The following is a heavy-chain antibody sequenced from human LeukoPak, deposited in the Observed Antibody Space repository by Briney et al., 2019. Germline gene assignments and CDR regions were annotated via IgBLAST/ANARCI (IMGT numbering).Heavy chain of an antibody. J-gene: IGHJ6*04. V-gene: IGHV1-18*04. Sequence: ASVKVSCKASGYTFTSYGMSWVRQVPGQGLEWMGWISAYNGNTNYAQKLQGRVTMTTDTSTSTAYMELRSLRSDDTAVYYCARHIVVVPAAAGAGMDVWGKGTTVTVSS. D-gene: IGHD2-2*01. CDR1: GYTFTSYG. CDR2: ISAYNGNT. CDR3: ARHIVVVPAAAGAGMDV.